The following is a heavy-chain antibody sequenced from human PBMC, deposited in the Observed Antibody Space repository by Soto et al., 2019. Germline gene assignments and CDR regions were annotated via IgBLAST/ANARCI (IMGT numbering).Heavy chain of an antibody. CDR1: GGSISSYY. D-gene: IGHD2-15*01. J-gene: IGHJ4*02. Sequence: SVPLCLTCTVSGGSISSYYWSWIRQPPGKGLEWIGYIYYSGSTNYNPSLKSRVTISVDTSKNQFSLKLSSVTAADTAVYYCAVAATTYYFDYWGQGTLVTVSS. CDR3: AVAATTYYFDY. CDR2: IYYSGST. V-gene: IGHV4-59*01.